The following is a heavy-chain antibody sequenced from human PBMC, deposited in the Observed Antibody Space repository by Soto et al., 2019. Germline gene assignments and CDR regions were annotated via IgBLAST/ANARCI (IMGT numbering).Heavy chain of an antibody. D-gene: IGHD3-22*01. Sequence: ASVKVSCKASGYTFTGYYMHWVRQAPGQGLEWMGWINPNSGGTNYAQKFQGRVTMTRDTSISTAYMELSRLRSDDTAVYYCARVSDRLVAMIVVVGEFDYWGQGTLVTVSS. V-gene: IGHV1-2*02. CDR1: GYTFTGYY. CDR2: INPNSGGT. CDR3: ARVSDRLVAMIVVVGEFDY. J-gene: IGHJ4*02.